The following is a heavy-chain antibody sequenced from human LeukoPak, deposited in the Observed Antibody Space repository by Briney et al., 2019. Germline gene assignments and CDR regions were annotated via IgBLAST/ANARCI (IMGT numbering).Heavy chain of an antibody. CDR3: ARGPPSGYDPLGAFDY. Sequence: PSETLSLTCTVSGGSISSGDYYWSWIRQPPGKGLEWIGYIYYSGSTYYNPSLKSQVTISVDTSKNQFSLKLSSVTAADTAVYYCARGPPSGYDPLGAFDYWGQGTLVTVSS. D-gene: IGHD5-12*01. V-gene: IGHV4-30-4*01. CDR2: IYYSGST. J-gene: IGHJ4*02. CDR1: GGSISSGDYY.